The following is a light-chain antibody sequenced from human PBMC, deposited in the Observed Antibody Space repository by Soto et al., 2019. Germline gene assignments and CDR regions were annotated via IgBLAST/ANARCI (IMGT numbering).Light chain of an antibody. J-gene: IGKJ3*01. CDR2: DAS. Sequence: VLTQSPATLSLSPGDSAALSCRASQSVSNYLAWYQQKPGQAPRLLIYDASNRATGIPDRLSGSGSGTDLTLTISRLEPEDFAVYYCQKRSNWPLTFGPGTKVDIK. V-gene: IGKV3-11*01. CDR1: QSVSNY. CDR3: QKRSNWPLT.